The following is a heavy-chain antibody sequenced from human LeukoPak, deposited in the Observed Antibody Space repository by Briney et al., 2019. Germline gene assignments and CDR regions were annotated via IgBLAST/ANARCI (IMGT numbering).Heavy chain of an antibody. CDR3: ARDQSGSYYDWFDP. V-gene: IGHV1-69*13. J-gene: IGHJ5*02. D-gene: IGHD1-26*01. CDR2: IIPIFGTA. CDR1: GGTFSSYA. Sequence: GASVKVSCKASGGTFSSYAISWVRQAPGQGLEWMGGIIPIFGTANYAQKFQGRVTITADESTSTAYMELSSLRSEDTAVYYCARDQSGSYYDWFDPWGQGTLVTVSS.